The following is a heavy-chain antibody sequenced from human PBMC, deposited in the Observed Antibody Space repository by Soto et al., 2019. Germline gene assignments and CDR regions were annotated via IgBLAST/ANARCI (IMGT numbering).Heavy chain of an antibody. D-gene: IGHD3-16*01. CDR2: INAGNGNT. Sequence: ASVKVSCKASGYTFTSYAMHWVRQAPGQRLEWMGWINAGNGNTKYSQRFQGRVTITRDTSASTAYMELSSLRSEDTAVYYCARAVGGPTSNLDYWGQGTLVTVSS. CDR3: ARAVGGPTSNLDY. CDR1: GYTFTSYA. V-gene: IGHV1-3*01. J-gene: IGHJ4*02.